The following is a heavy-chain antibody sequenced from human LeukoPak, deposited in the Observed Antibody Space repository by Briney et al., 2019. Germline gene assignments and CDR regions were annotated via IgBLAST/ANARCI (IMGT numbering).Heavy chain of an antibody. CDR1: GFTFSSYE. J-gene: IGHJ4*02. CDR3: ARDAALWFGESTFDY. D-gene: IGHD3-10*01. Sequence: GRSLRLSCAASGFTFSSYEMNWVRQAPGKGLEWVSYISSSGSTIYYADSVKGRFTISRDNAKSSLYLQMNSLRAEDTAVYYCARDAALWFGESTFDYWGQGTLVTVSS. V-gene: IGHV3-48*03. CDR2: ISSSGSTI.